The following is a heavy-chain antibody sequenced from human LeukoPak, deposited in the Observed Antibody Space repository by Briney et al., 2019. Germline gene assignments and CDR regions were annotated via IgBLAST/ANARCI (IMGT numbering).Heavy chain of an antibody. CDR3: VRGALRDCSYTSCTRGNWFDP. CDR2: INADGSAT. D-gene: IGHD2-2*01. CDR1: GFTFSSHW. V-gene: IGHV3-74*01. Sequence: GGSLRLSCAASGFTFSSHWMNWLRQAPEKGLVGVSHINADGSATYYAASVKGRFTISRDNARNTLYLQMHSLTAEDTGVYYCVRGALRDCSYTSCTRGNWFDPWGQGTLVTVSS. J-gene: IGHJ5*02.